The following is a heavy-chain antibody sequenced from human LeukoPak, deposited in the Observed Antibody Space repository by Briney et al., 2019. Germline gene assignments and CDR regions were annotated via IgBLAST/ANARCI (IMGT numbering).Heavy chain of an antibody. CDR2: IIPILGIA. V-gene: IGHV1-69*04. Sequence: SVKVSCKASGGTFSSYAISWVRQAPGQGLEWMGRIIPILGIANYAQKFQGRVTITADKSTSTAYMELSSLRSEDTAVYYCARPSKKIPRGAFDIWGQGTMVTVSS. CDR3: ARPSKKIPRGAFDI. D-gene: IGHD3-16*01. J-gene: IGHJ3*02. CDR1: GGTFSSYA.